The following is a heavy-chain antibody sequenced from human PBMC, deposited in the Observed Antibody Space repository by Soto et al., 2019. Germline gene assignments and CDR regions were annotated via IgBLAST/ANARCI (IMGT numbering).Heavy chain of an antibody. J-gene: IGHJ3*01. Sequence: QMQLVQSGPEVKKPGTSVKVSCKASGFTFTSSAVQWVRQARGQRLEWIGWIVVGSGNTNYAQKFQERVTITRDMSTSTAYMELSSLRSEATAVYYCAALNLLVRGAYAVDLWGQGTMVTVSS. CDR2: IVVGSGNT. CDR3: AALNLLVRGAYAVDL. D-gene: IGHD3-10*01. V-gene: IGHV1-58*01. CDR1: GFTFTSSA.